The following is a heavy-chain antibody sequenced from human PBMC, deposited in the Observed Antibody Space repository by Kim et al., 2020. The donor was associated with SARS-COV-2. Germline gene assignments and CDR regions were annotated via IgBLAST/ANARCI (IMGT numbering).Heavy chain of an antibody. CDR2: ISSSSSYI. D-gene: IGHD4-4*01. J-gene: IGHJ4*02. CDR1: GFTFSSYS. Sequence: GGSLRLSCAASGFTFSSYSMNWVRQVPGKGLEWVSSISSSSSYIYYADSVKGRFTISRDDAKNSLYLQMNSLRVEDTAVYYCAGGGTTVKGLLDYWGQGTLVTVSS. CDR3: AGGGTTVKGLLDY. V-gene: IGHV3-21*01.